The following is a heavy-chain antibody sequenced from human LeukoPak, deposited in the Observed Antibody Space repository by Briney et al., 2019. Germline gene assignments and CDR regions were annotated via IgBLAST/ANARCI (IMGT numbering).Heavy chain of an antibody. CDR2: ISAYNGNT. Sequence: EASVTVSCKASGYTFTSYGISWVREAPGQGLEWMGWISAYNGNTNYAQKLQGRVTMTTDTSTSTAYMELRSLRSDDTAVYYCASLPHGDGYNNDAFDIWGQGTMVTVSS. D-gene: IGHD5-12*01. V-gene: IGHV1-18*01. CDR1: GYTFTSYG. CDR3: ASLPHGDGYNNDAFDI. J-gene: IGHJ3*02.